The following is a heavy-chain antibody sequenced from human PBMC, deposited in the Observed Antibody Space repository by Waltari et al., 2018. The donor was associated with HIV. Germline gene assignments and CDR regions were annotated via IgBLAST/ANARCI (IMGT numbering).Heavy chain of an antibody. V-gene: IGHV3-53*04. CDR1: GFTVSSHY. Sequence: EVQLVESGGGLVQPGGSLRLSCAASGFTVSSHYMIWVRQAPGKGLEWVSVIYSGGSTYYADSVKGRFTISRHNSKNTLYLQMNSLRAEDTAVYYCASFYYDITEDAFDIWGQGTMVTVSS. D-gene: IGHD3-22*01. CDR2: IYSGGST. CDR3: ASFYYDITEDAFDI. J-gene: IGHJ3*02.